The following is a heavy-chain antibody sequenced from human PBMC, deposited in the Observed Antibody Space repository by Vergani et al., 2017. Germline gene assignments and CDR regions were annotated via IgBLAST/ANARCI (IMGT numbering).Heavy chain of an antibody. CDR3: ARDRGDCSGGSCFHDAFDI. V-gene: IGHV3-21*01. D-gene: IGHD2-15*01. Sequence: EVQLVESGGGLVQPGGSLRLSCAASGFTFSSYSMNWVRQAPGKGLEWVSSISSSSSYIYYADSVKGRFTISRDNAKNSLYLQMNSLRAEDTAVYYCARDRGDCSGGSCFHDAFDIWGQGTMVTVSS. CDR1: GFTFSSYS. J-gene: IGHJ3*02. CDR2: ISSSSSYI.